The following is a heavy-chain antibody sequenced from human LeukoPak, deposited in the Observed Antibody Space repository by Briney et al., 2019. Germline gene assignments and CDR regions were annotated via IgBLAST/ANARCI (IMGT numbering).Heavy chain of an antibody. V-gene: IGHV1-2*06. CDR1: GYTVTVYY. Sequence: EASVTVSFTASGYTVTVYYVHWVRQAPGQGLEWMGRINPNSGDTNYAQKFQGRVTMARDTSISTAYMELSRLRSDDTAVYYCARDYCGGDCFPDYWGQGTLVTVSS. CDR3: ARDYCGGDCFPDY. J-gene: IGHJ4*02. D-gene: IGHD2-21*02. CDR2: INPNSGDT.